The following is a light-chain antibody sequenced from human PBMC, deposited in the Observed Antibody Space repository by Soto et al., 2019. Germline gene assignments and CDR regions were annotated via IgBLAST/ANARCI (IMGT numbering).Light chain of an antibody. Sequence: EIVMTQSPATLSVSPGERATLSCRASQSVSSNLAWYQQKPGQAPRLLIYGASIRATGIPARFSGSGSGTAFTLTISSLQSEDFAVYYCQKYNNWTLTFGGGTKVEIK. CDR2: GAS. CDR1: QSVSSN. CDR3: QKYNNWTLT. V-gene: IGKV3-15*01. J-gene: IGKJ4*01.